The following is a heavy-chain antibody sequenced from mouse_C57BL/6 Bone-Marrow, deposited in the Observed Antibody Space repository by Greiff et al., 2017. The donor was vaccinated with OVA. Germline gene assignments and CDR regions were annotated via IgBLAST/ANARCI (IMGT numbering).Heavy chain of an antibody. Sequence: VQLKQSGAELVRPGASVKLSCTASGFNIKDYYMHWVKQRPEQGLEWIGRIDPEDGDTEYAAKFQGKATMTADTSSNTAYLQLSSLTSEDTAVYYCTTNYGSSPFAYWGQGTLVTVSA. J-gene: IGHJ3*01. CDR2: IDPEDGDT. V-gene: IGHV14-1*01. CDR1: GFNIKDYY. CDR3: TTNYGSSPFAY. D-gene: IGHD1-1*01.